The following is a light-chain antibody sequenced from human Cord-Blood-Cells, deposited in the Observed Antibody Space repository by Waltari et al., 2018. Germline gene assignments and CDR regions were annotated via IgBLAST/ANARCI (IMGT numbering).Light chain of an antibody. V-gene: IGLV3-25*02. CDR1: ALPKPY. CDR2: KDS. CDR3: QSADSSGTYVV. J-gene: IGLJ2*01. Sequence: SYELTQPPSVSVSPGQTARITCSGDALPKPYAYWYQQKPGPAPVLGIYKDSERPSGIPERFSGSSSGTTVTLTISGVQAEDEADYYCQSADSSGTYVVFGGGTKLTVL.